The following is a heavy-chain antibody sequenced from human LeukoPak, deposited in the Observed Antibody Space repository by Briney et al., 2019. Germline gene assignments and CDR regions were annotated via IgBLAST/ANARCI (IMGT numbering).Heavy chain of an antibody. J-gene: IGHJ3*02. V-gene: IGHV1-24*01. Sequence: ASVKVSCKVSGYTPTELSMHWVRQAPGKGLEWMGGVDPEDGVTIYAQKFKGRVTMNEDTSKDTAYMELSSLRSEDAAVYYCVLDQKSSYDILTGYYNHDAFDIWGQGTMVTVSS. CDR2: VDPEDGVT. CDR3: VLDQKSSYDILTGYYNHDAFDI. CDR1: GYTPTELS. D-gene: IGHD3-9*01.